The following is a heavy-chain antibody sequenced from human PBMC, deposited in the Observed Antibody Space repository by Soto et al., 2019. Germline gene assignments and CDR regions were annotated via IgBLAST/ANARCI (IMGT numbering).Heavy chain of an antibody. CDR1: GGSLSSCAYY. J-gene: IGHJ4*02. V-gene: IGHV4-31*03. Sequence: QVQLQESGPGLVKPSQTLSRTCTVSGGSLSSCAYYWRWIRQHPGKGLEWIGYIYYSGSTYYNPYHDRRGTLSVDTSPTQLSLKVRSVTAADTAVYYCARAKSLESGGPFDYWGPGTLVTVSS. CDR2: IYYSGST. CDR3: ARAKSLESGGPFDY. D-gene: IGHD2-15*01.